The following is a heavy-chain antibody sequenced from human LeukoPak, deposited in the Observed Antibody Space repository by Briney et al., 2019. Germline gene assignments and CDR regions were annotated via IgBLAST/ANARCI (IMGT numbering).Heavy chain of an antibody. CDR3: ARQTVVAVLKGAFDY. J-gene: IGHJ4*02. CDR2: VNHSGRT. V-gene: IGHV4-34*01. CDR1: GTSFTGYY. Sequence: SETLSLTCGVSGTSFTGYYWTWIRQPPGKGLEWIGEVNHSGRTNYNPSLKSRVSVSLDTSKNQVSLRLNSGTAADTAVYYCARQTVVAVLKGAFDYWGQGTLVTVSS. D-gene: IGHD3-10*01.